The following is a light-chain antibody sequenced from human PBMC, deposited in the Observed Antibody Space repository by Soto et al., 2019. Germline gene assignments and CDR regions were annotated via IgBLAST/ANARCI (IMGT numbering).Light chain of an antibody. J-gene: IGKJ3*01. CDR1: QSISPW. Sequence: IPMTQSPSTLSASVGDRVTITCRASQSISPWLAWYQQKPGKAPKLLIFDASNLESGVPSRFSGSGSGTDFTLTISSLQPEDFATYYCQQLGETFGPGTKVDIK. CDR2: DAS. V-gene: IGKV1-5*01. CDR3: QQLGET.